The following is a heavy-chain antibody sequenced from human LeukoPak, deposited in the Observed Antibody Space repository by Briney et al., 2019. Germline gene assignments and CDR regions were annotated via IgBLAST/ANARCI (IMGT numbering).Heavy chain of an antibody. CDR1: GFSFSRYA. CDR2: ISYDGSNT. CDR3: ARDLAITMVRGVMSH. V-gene: IGHV3-30*04. J-gene: IGHJ4*02. Sequence: GGSLRLSCAASGFSFSRYAVHWVRQAPGKGLEWVAVISYDGSNTYLADSVKGRFTISRDNSRDSLFLQMNSLRPEDTAVYHCARDLAITMVRGVMSHWGQGTLVTVSS. D-gene: IGHD3-10*01.